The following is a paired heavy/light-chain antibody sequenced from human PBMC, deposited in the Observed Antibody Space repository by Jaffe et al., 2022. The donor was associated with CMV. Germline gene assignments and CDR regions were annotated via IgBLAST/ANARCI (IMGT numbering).Heavy chain of an antibody. J-gene: IGHJ5*02. CDR2: IYYSGNT. D-gene: IGHD1-26*01. CDR3: ARAFLGGAYPDWFDP. CDR1: GGSISSSSYY. Sequence: QLKLQESSPGLVKPSETLSLTCTVSGGSISSSSYYWAWIRQPPGEGLEWIGSIYYSGNTYSNPSLKSRVTISVDTSKNQFSLKLSSVTAADTAVYYCARAFLGGAYPDWFDPWGQGTLVTVSS. V-gene: IGHV4-39*01.
Light chain of an antibody. J-gene: IGKJ5*01. CDR2: TAS. CDR3: QQHGGAPIT. V-gene: IGKV3-20*01. CDR1: QSLTSNS. Sequence: EIVLTQSPGTLSLSPGERATLSCRASQSLTSNSLAWYQQKPGQAPRLLIYTASRRATGIPDRFSGLGSGTDFTLTINRLEPEDFALYYCQQHGGAPITFGEGTRLEIK.